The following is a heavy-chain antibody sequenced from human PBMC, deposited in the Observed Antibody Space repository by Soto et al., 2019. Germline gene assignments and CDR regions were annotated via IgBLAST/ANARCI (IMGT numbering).Heavy chain of an antibody. Sequence: SETLSLTCAVSGGSISSSNWWSWVRQPPGRGLEWIGEIYHSGSTNYNPSLKSRVTISVDKSKNQFSLKLSAVTAADKAVYYCARRRWLVLMDYYYGMDVWGQGTTVTVSS. CDR3: ARRRWLVLMDYYYGMDV. V-gene: IGHV4-4*02. D-gene: IGHD6-19*01. CDR2: IYHSGST. J-gene: IGHJ6*02. CDR1: GGSISSSNW.